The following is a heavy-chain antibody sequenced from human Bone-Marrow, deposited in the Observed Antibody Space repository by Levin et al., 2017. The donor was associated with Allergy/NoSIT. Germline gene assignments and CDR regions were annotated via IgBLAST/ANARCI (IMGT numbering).Heavy chain of an antibody. CDR3: ARVCGGEDGSSWYLLALDY. J-gene: IGHJ4*02. V-gene: IGHV3-11*01. CDR2: ISSSGSTI. Sequence: AGGSLRLSCAASGFTFSDYYMSWIRQAPGKGLEWVSYISSSGSTIYYADSVKGRFTISRDNAKNSLYLQMNSLRAEDTAVYYCARVCGGEDGSSWYLLALDYWGQGTLVTVSS. D-gene: IGHD6-13*01. CDR1: GFTFSDYY.